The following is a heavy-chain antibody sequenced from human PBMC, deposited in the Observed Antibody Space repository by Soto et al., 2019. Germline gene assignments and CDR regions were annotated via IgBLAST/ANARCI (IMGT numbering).Heavy chain of an antibody. CDR3: ASSSSGWTLDY. J-gene: IGHJ4*02. V-gene: IGHV1-46*01. Sequence: ASVKVSCKASVYTFTRYYMHWGRQAPGQGLEWMGIINPSGGSTSYAQKFQGRVTMTRDTSTSTVYMELSSLRSEDTAVYYCASSSSGWTLDYWGQGTLVTVSS. D-gene: IGHD6-19*01. CDR2: INPSGGST. CDR1: VYTFTRYY.